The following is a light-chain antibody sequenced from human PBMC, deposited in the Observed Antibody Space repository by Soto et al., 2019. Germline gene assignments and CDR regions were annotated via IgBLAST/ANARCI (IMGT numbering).Light chain of an antibody. CDR2: EVS. Sequence: QSALTQPASVSGSPGQSITISCTGNTSDVGGYNYVSWFQQYPGKAPTLKIYEVSNRPSGVSNRFSGSKSGNTASLTISDRQAEDEADYYCTSYTSSSNWVVGGGTKLTVL. CDR1: TSDVGGYNY. J-gene: IGLJ3*02. CDR3: TSYTSSSNWV. V-gene: IGLV2-14*01.